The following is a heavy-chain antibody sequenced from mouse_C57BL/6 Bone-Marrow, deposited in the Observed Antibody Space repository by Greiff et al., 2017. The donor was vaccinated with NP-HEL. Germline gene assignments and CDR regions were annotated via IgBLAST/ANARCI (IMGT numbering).Heavy chain of an antibody. Sequence: VKLMESGAELMKPGASVKLSCKATGYTFTGYWIEWVKQRPGHGLEWIGVIFPGSGSTNYTEKFKGKATFTADTSSNTAYIQLSSLTTEDSAIYYCARSYYDYDVWFDYWGQGTLVTVSA. CDR3: ARSYYDYDVWFDY. V-gene: IGHV1-9*01. D-gene: IGHD2-4*01. CDR1: GYTFTGYW. CDR2: IFPGSGST. J-gene: IGHJ3*01.